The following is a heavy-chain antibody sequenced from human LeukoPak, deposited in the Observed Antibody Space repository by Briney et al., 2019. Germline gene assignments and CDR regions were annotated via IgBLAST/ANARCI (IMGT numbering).Heavy chain of an antibody. J-gene: IGHJ6*03. CDR3: TTVAATSDYYYYMDV. D-gene: IGHD2-15*01. V-gene: IGHV3-15*01. Sequence: GGSLRLSCAASGFTFSNAWMSWVRQAPGKGLEWVGRIKSKTDGGTTDYAAPVKGRFTISRDDSKNTLYLQMNSLKTEDTAVYYCTTVAATSDYYYYMDVWGKGTTVTVSS. CDR1: GFTFSNAW. CDR2: IKSKTDGGTT.